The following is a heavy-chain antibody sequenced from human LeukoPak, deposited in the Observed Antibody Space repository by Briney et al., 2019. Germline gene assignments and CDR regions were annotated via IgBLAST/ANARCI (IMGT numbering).Heavy chain of an antibody. CDR3: ARGGTLFTYFDS. D-gene: IGHD3-10*02. CDR1: GGSTSDYY. J-gene: IGHJ4*02. Sequence: AETLSLTCSVSGGSTSDYYWNWIRQPAGQGLEWLGRIYYTGNTAYNPSLESRLTMSLDTAKNQFSLKVTSVTAADTAVYYCARGGTLFTYFDSWGQGTLVTVSS. CDR2: IYYTGNT. V-gene: IGHV4-4*07.